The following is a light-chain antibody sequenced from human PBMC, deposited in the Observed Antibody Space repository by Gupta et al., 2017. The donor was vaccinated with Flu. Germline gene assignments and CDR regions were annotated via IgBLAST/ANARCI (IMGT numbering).Light chain of an antibody. CDR1: QNLLHSNGYNY. J-gene: IGKJ2*01. V-gene: IGKV2-28*01. Sequence: DIVMTQSPLSLPVTPGEPASISCRSSQNLLHSNGYNYLDWYLQKPGQSPQLLIYLGSNRASGVPDRFSGSGSGTDFTLKISRVEAEDVGVYYCRQALQTSYIFGQGTKLEIK. CDR2: LGS. CDR3: RQALQTSYI.